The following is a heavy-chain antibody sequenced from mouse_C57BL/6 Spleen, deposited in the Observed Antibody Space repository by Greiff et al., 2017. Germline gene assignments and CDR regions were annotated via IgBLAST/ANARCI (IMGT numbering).Heavy chain of an antibody. D-gene: IGHD3-1*01. CDR3: ASRRSGAMDY. CDR2: IWGVGST. Sequence: VKLVESGPGLVAPSQSLSITCTVSGFSLTSYGVDWVRQSPGKGLEWLGVIWGVGSTNYNSALKSRLSISKDNSKSQVFLKMNSLQTDDTAMYYCASRRSGAMDYWGQGTSVTVSS. CDR1: GFSLTSYG. J-gene: IGHJ4*01. V-gene: IGHV2-6*01.